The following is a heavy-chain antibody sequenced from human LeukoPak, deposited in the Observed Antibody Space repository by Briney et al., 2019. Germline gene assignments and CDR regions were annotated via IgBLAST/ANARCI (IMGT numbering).Heavy chain of an antibody. Sequence: PGGSLRLSCAASGFTFSDYYMSWIRQAPGKGLEWVSYISSSGSTIYYADSVKGRFTISRDNAKNSLYLQMNSLRAEDTALYYCAKDSRGSGSRYYGMDVWGQGTTVTVSS. V-gene: IGHV3-11*01. J-gene: IGHJ6*02. CDR2: ISSSGSTI. D-gene: IGHD3-10*01. CDR1: GFTFSDYY. CDR3: AKDSRGSGSRYYGMDV.